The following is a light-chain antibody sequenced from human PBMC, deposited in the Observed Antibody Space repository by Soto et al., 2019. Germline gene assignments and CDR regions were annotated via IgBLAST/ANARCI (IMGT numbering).Light chain of an antibody. J-gene: IGKJ1*01. CDR2: KAS. CDR1: QSISSW. Sequence: DIQMTQSPSTLSASLGDRVTITCRASQSISSWLAWYQQKPGKAPKLLIYKASSLESGVPSRFSGSGSGTEFTLTISSLQPDDFAIYYCQQYTSYPWTFGQGTRVEIK. CDR3: QQYTSYPWT. V-gene: IGKV1-5*03.